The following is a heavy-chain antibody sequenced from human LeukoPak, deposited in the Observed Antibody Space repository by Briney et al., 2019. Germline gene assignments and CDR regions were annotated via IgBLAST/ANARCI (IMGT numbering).Heavy chain of an antibody. D-gene: IGHD3-22*01. J-gene: IGHJ4*02. CDR3: ARRYYYDSSGSQSSPIDY. CDR1: GDSISSNY. V-gene: IGHV4-4*07. Sequence: SETLSLTCTVSGDSISSNYWSWIRQPAGKGLEWIGRMSTSGGTNYNPSLTSRVTISVDTSKNQFSLKLSSVTAADTAVYYCARRYYYDSSGSQSSPIDYWGQGTLVTVSS. CDR2: MSTSGGT.